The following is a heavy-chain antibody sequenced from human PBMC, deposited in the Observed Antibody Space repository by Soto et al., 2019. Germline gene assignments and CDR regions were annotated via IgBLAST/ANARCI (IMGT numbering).Heavy chain of an antibody. D-gene: IGHD4-17*01. CDR1: GFTFSIYS. Sequence: EVQLVESGGGLVQPGGSLRLSCAASGFTFSIYSMNWVRQAPGKGLEWVSYISSSSGTIYYADSVKGRFTISRDNAKNALYLQISSLRAEETAVYYCARDLYGDYVSDYWGQGTLVTVSS. J-gene: IGHJ4*02. CDR3: ARDLYGDYVSDY. V-gene: IGHV3-48*01. CDR2: ISSSSGTI.